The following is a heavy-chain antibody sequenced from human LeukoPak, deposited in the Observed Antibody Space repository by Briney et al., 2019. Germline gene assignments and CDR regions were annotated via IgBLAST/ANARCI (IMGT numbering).Heavy chain of an antibody. V-gene: IGHV3-23*01. Sequence: GGSLRLSCAASGFTLSSYAMSWVRQGPGKGLEWVSAISVSGNTYHTDSVKGRFTISRDSYKNTLYLQMNSLRAEDAAVYYCAKAPVTTCSGAYCYPFDYWGQGTLVTVSS. CDR3: AKAPVTTCSGAYCYPFDY. CDR2: ISVSGNT. CDR1: GFTLSSYA. D-gene: IGHD2-15*01. J-gene: IGHJ4*02.